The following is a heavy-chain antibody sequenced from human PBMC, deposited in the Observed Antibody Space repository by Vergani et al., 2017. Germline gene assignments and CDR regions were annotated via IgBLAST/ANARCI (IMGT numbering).Heavy chain of an antibody. Sequence: QVQLQESGPGLVKPSQTLSLTCAVSGGSISSGGYYWSWIRQHPGKGLEWIGYIYYSGSTYYNPSLKSRVTISVDTSKNQFSLKLSSVTAADTAVYYCARGNREGYYYYMDVWGKGTTVTVSS. J-gene: IGHJ6*03. CDR2: IYYSGST. V-gene: IGHV4-31*11. CDR3: ARGNREGYYYYMDV. CDR1: GGSISSGGYY.